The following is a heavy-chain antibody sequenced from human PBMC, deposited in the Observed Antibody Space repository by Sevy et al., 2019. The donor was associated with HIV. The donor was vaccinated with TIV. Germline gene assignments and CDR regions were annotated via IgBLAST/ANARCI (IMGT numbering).Heavy chain of an antibody. J-gene: IGHJ4*02. V-gene: IGHV3-33*06. CDR1: GFIFSNFG. CDR2: IWHDGTKK. Sequence: GGSLRLSCAASGFIFSNFGINWVRQAPGKGLEWVAIIWHDGTKKHYLESVKGRFTISRDNSKNTVYLQMNSLRVEDSGTYYCVEVTPDEDGTTLDSWGLGTLVTVSS. CDR3: VEVTPDEDGTTLDS. D-gene: IGHD4-4*01.